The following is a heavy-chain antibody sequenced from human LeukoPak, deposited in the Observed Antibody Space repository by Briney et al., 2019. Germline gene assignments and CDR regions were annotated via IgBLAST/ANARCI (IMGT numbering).Heavy chain of an antibody. CDR3: ARDISSGWLISIDY. Sequence: SETLSLTCTVSGESISGFYWNWIRQPPGKGLEWLGYIYYSGSTNYNPSLKSRVSISVDTSKNQFSLKVSSVTAADTAVYYCARDISSGWLISIDYWGQGTLVTVSS. J-gene: IGHJ4*02. D-gene: IGHD6-19*01. CDR2: IYYSGST. CDR1: GESISGFY. V-gene: IGHV4-59*12.